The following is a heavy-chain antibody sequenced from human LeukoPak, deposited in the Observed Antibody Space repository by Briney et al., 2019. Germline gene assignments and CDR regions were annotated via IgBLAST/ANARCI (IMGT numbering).Heavy chain of an antibody. CDR1: GFTFSSYA. CDR2: ISYDGSNK. J-gene: IGHJ4*02. D-gene: IGHD3-22*01. CDR3: AKEGRAVVTYFDY. V-gene: IGHV3-30*04. Sequence: PGRSLRLSCAASGFTFSSYAMHWVRQAPGKGLEWVAVISYDGSNKYYADSVKGRFTISRDNSKNTLYLQMNSLRTEDTAVYYCAKEGRAVVTYFDYWGQGTLTVSS.